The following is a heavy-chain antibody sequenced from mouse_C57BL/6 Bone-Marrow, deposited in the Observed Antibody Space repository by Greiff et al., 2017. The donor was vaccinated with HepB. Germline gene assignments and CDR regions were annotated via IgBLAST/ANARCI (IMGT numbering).Heavy chain of an antibody. D-gene: IGHD1-1*01. CDR2: IYPGGGYT. CDR1: GYTFTNYW. J-gene: IGHJ1*03. V-gene: IGHV1-63*01. Sequence: VQLVESGAELVRPGTSVKMSCKASGYTFTNYWIGWAKQRPGHGLEWIGDIYPGGGYTNYNEKFKGKATLTADKSSSTAYMQFSSLTSEDSAIYYCARGVARYFDVWGTGTTVTVSS. CDR3: ARGVARYFDV.